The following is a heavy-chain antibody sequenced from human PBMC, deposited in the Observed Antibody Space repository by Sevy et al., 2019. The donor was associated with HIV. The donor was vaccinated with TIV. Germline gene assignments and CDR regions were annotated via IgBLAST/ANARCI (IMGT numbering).Heavy chain of an antibody. CDR1: GFTFNRHA. V-gene: IGHV3-23*01. CDR2: ISGSGVIT. CDR3: AKDIDYDILTGPWNA. D-gene: IGHD3-9*01. J-gene: IGHJ5*02. Sequence: GGFLRLSCAASGFTFNRHAMSWVRQAPGKGLEWISGISGSGVITHYADSARGRITISRDNSKNTLYLQMNSLRAEDAAKSSCAKDIDYDILTGPWNAWGQGTLVTVSS.